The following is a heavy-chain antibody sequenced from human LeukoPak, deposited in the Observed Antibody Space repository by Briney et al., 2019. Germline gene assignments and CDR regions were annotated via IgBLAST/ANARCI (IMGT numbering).Heavy chain of an antibody. CDR2: IYYSGST. Sequence: PSETLSLTCTVSGGSISSSSYYWGWIRQPPGKGLEWIGSIYYSGSTYYNPSLKSRVTISVDTSKNQFSLKLSSVTAADTAVYYCARLVGALYYFDYWGQGTLVTVSS. V-gene: IGHV4-39*01. CDR1: GGSISSSSYY. J-gene: IGHJ4*02. D-gene: IGHD1-26*01. CDR3: ARLVGALYYFDY.